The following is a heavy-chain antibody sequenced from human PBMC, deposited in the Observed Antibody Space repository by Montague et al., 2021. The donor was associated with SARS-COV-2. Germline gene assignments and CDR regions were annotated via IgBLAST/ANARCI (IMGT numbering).Heavy chain of an antibody. CDR3: ARVGGSSWHFDY. V-gene: IGHV3-7*01. D-gene: IGHD6-13*01. CDR2: IKQDGSEK. J-gene: IGHJ4*02. CDR1: GFTFSSYW. Sequence: SLRLSCAASGFTFSSYWMSWVRQAPGKGLEWVANIKQDGSEKYYVDSVKGRFTISRDNAKNSLYLQMNSLRAGDTAVYYCARVGGSSWHFDYWGQGTLVTVSS.